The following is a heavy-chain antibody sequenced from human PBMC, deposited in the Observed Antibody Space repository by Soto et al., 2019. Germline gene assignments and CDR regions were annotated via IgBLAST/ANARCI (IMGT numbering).Heavy chain of an antibody. CDR1: GYTFTSYD. CDR2: ISAYNGNT. CDR3: VRAITDSGYDRLAY. D-gene: IGHD5-12*01. Sequence: ASVKVSCKASGYTFTSYDISWVRQAPGQGLEWMGWISAYNGNTDYAQKLQGRVTMTTDTSTSTAYMELRSLRSDDTAVYYCVRAITDSGYDRLAYWGQGTLVTVSS. J-gene: IGHJ4*02. V-gene: IGHV1-18*01.